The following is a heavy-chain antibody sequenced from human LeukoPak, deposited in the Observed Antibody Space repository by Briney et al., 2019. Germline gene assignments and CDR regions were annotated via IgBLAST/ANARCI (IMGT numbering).Heavy chain of an antibody. V-gene: IGHV1-2*06. CDR1: GYTFTGYY. J-gene: IGHJ4*02. CDR2: INPNSGGT. CDR3: ARGEWELLGSYFDY. D-gene: IGHD1-26*01. Sequence: ASVKVSCKASGYTFTGYYMHWVRQAPGQGLEWMGRINPNSGGTNYAQKFQGRVTMTRDTSISTAYMELSSLRSEDTAVYYCARGEWELLGSYFDYWGQGTLVTVSS.